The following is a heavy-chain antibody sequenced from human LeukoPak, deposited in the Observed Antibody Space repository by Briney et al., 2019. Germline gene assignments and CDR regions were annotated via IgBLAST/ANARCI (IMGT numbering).Heavy chain of an antibody. J-gene: IGHJ5*02. CDR3: AKAGANWFDP. CDR1: GFTFSGYA. CDR2: ISRSGDNT. Sequence: GGSLRLSCTASGFTFSGYAISWVRQAPGKGLQWVSTISRSGDNTYYPDSVKGRFTISRDNPKNTLYVQMNSLRAEDTAIYYCAKAGANWFDPWGQGTLVTVSS. D-gene: IGHD3-10*01. V-gene: IGHV3-23*01.